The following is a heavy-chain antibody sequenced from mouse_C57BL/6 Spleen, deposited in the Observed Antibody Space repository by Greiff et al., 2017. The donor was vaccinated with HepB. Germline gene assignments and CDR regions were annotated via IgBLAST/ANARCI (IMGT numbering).Heavy chain of an antibody. Sequence: QSGAELVKPGASVKISCKASGYAFSSYWMNWVKQRPGKGLEWIGQIYPGDGDTNYNGKFKGKATLTADKSSSTAYMQLSSLTSEDSAVYFCARPYSSYYAMDYWGQGTSVTVSS. V-gene: IGHV1-80*01. CDR3: ARPYSSYYAMDY. D-gene: IGHD2-12*01. CDR2: IYPGDGDT. J-gene: IGHJ4*01. CDR1: GYAFSSYW.